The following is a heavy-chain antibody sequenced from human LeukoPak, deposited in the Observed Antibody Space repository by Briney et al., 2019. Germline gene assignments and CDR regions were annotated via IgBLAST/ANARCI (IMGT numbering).Heavy chain of an antibody. V-gene: IGHV3-9*01. CDR2: ISWNSGSI. J-gene: IGHJ6*02. CDR3: AKDTGASTHYYYYYGMDV. D-gene: IGHD2-2*01. Sequence: PGRSLRLSCAAYGFTFDDYAMHWVRQAPGKGLEWVSGISWNSGSIGYADSVKGRFTISRDNAKNSLYLQMNSLRAEDTALYYCAKDTGASTHYYYYYGMDVWGQGTTVTVSS. CDR1: GFTFDDYA.